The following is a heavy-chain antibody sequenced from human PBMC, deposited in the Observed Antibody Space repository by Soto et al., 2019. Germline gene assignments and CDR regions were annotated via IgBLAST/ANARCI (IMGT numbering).Heavy chain of an antibody. J-gene: IGHJ4*02. CDR2: IKSKTDGGTT. D-gene: IGHD4-17*01. CDR3: TTAFITDYGDYVGLYY. V-gene: IGHV3-15*01. CDR1: GFTFSNAW. Sequence: GGSLRLSCAASGFTFSNAWMSWVRQAPGKGLEWVGRIKSKTDGGTTDYAAPVKGRFTISRDDSKNTLYLQMNSLKTEDTAVYYCTTAFITDYGDYVGLYYWGQGTLVTVSS.